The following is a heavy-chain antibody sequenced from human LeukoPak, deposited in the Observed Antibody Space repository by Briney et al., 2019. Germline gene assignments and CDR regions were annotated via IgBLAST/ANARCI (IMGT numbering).Heavy chain of an antibody. CDR1: GYSFTSYW. D-gene: IGHD2-2*01. Sequence: GESLKISCKGSGYSFTSYWIGWARQMPGKGLEWMGIIYPGDSDARYSPSFQGQVTISADKSISTAYLQWSSLKASDTAMYYCARIGYCSSTSCYWILDYWGQGTLVTASS. V-gene: IGHV5-51*01. CDR3: ARIGYCSSTSCYWILDY. J-gene: IGHJ4*02. CDR2: IYPGDSDA.